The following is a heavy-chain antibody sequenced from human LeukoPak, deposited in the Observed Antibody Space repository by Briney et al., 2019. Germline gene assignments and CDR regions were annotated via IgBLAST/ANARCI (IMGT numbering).Heavy chain of an antibody. CDR1: GGSISRVGYS. CDR2: IYYSGST. V-gene: IGHV4-31*03. J-gene: IGHJ5*02. D-gene: IGHD6-13*01. CDR3: ARDAIAAAGNWFDP. Sequence: SETLSLTCTFPGGSISRVGYSWSWIRHHPGKGLEWIGYIYYSGSTYYNPSLKSRVTISVDTSKNQFSLKLSSVTAADTAVYYCARDAIAAAGNWFDPWGQGTLVTVSS.